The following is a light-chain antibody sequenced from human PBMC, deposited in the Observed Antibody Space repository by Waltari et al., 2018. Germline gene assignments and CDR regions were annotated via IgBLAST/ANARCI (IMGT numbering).Light chain of an antibody. CDR3: QQRSNWPLT. V-gene: IGKV3-11*01. Sequence: DTVLTQSPDTLSLSPGERATLSCRASQSVSNDLAWYQQKPGQAPRHLIYGASNRATGIPARFSGSGSGTDFTHTISSLEPEDFAVYYCQQRSNWPLTFGGGTKVEIK. CDR1: QSVSND. J-gene: IGKJ4*01. CDR2: GAS.